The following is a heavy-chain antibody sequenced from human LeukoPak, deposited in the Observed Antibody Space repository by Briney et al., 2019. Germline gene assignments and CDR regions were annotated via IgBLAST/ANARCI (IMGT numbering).Heavy chain of an antibody. CDR1: GFTFSSYG. Sequence: GGSLRLSCAASGFTFSSYGMHWVRQAPGKGLEWVAFIRYDGSNKYYADSVKGRFTISRDNSKNTLYLQMNSLRAEDTAVYYCAKGPRAGSSGYDKQPVVTAIPDYYYMDVWGKGTTVTISS. CDR3: AKGPRAGSSGYDKQPVVTAIPDYYYMDV. CDR2: IRYDGSNK. J-gene: IGHJ6*03. V-gene: IGHV3-30*02. D-gene: IGHD2-21*02.